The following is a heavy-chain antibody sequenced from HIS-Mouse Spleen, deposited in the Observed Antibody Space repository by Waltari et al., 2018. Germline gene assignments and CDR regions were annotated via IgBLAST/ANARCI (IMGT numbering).Heavy chain of an antibody. D-gene: IGHD6-19*01. Sequence: QVQLVESGGGVVQPGRSLRLSCAASGFTFSSYAMHWVRQAPGKGLEWVESISYDGSNKYYADSVKGRFTISRDNSKNTLYLQMNSLRAEDTAVYYCARVNGIAVAGTDAFDIWGQGTMVTVSS. CDR2: ISYDGSNK. V-gene: IGHV3-30-3*01. J-gene: IGHJ3*02. CDR3: ARVNGIAVAGTDAFDI. CDR1: GFTFSSYA.